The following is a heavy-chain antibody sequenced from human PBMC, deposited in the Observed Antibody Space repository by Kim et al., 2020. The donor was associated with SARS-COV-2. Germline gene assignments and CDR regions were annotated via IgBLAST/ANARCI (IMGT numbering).Heavy chain of an antibody. Sequence: YYNPSLKSRVTISVDTSKNQFSLKLSSVTAADTAVYYCARDSWSSGIFDYWGQGTLVTVSS. D-gene: IGHD6-19*01. V-gene: IGHV4-39*07. CDR3: ARDSWSSGIFDY. J-gene: IGHJ4*02.